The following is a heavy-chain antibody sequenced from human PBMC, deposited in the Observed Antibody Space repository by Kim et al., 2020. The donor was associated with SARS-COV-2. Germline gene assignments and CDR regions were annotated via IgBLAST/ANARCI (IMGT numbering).Heavy chain of an antibody. Sequence: GESLKISCKGSGYGFTKYWINWVRQMPGKGLEGMGRIDPSDSYNNYRPSFQGHVTMSADKSIRTAYLQGSSLKASDTGMYYCARQGGSSAHGSGDLVIWG. J-gene: IGHJ3*02. CDR2: IDPSDSYN. V-gene: IGHV5-10-1*01. CDR1: GYGFTKYW. CDR3: ARQGGSSAHGSGDLVI. D-gene: IGHD1-26*01.